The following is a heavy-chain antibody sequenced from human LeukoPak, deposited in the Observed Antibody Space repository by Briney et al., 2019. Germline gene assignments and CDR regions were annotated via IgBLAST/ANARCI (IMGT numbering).Heavy chain of an antibody. V-gene: IGHV4-4*08. CDR3: AAPFCGGDCYSSYYYCAMDV. J-gene: IGHJ6*02. D-gene: IGHD2-21*02. CDR2: IYTTGNT. CDR1: GGSISAYY. Sequence: SETLSLTCTVSGGSISAYYWSWIRQPPGKGLEWIGYIYTTGNTNYNPSLKSRVTISVDTSKNQFSLKLSSVTAADTAVYYCAAPFCGGDCYSSYYYCAMDVWGQGTTVTVSS.